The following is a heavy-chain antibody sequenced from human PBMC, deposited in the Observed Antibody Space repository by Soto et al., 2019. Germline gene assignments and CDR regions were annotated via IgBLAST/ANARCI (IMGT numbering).Heavy chain of an antibody. Sequence: QPGGSLRLSCAASGFTFSSYAMSWVRQAPGKGLEWVSAISGSGGSTYYADSVKGRFTISRDNSKNTLYLQMNSLRAEDTAVYYCAKDAVYYDSSGYDFEWAPVPDYWGQGTLVTVSS. J-gene: IGHJ4*02. CDR3: AKDAVYYDSSGYDFEWAPVPDY. D-gene: IGHD3-22*01. V-gene: IGHV3-23*01. CDR2: ISGSGGST. CDR1: GFTFSSYA.